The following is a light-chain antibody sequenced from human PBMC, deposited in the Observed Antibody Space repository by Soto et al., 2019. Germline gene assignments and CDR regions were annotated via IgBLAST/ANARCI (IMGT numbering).Light chain of an antibody. V-gene: IGKV3-11*01. J-gene: IGKJ1*01. CDR1: QSVSSY. Sequence: EIVLTQSPATLSLSPGERATLSCRASQSVSSYLAWYQQKPGQAPRLLIYDASNRATGIPARFSGSGSGTDFALTIGCLGPEDFAVYYCQQRGNWWTFGQGTKVEIK. CDR2: DAS. CDR3: QQRGNWWT.